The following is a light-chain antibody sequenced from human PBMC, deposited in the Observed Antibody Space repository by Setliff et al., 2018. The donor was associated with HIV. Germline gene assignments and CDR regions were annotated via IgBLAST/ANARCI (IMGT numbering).Light chain of an antibody. V-gene: IGLV2-23*02. CDR2: EVT. Sequence: QSALTQPASVSGSPGQSITTAWNWTGNLGSYDLVSWYQQHPVKAPRLIIYEVTKRPSGVSSRFSGSKSGNTASLTISGLQAEDEADYYCCSFANNNTKVFGGGTKVTVL. J-gene: IGLJ1*01. CDR1: GNLGSYDL. CDR3: CSFANNNTKV.